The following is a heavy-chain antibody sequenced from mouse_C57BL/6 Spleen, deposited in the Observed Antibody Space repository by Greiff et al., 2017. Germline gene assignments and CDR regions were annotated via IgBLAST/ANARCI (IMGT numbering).Heavy chain of an antibody. CDR2: IYPGDGDT. D-gene: IGHD3-3*01. CDR3: ARGTVRSMDY. J-gene: IGHJ4*01. V-gene: IGHV1-80*01. Sequence: VKLQESGAELVKPGASVKISCKASGYAFSSYWMNWVKQRPGKGLEWIGQIYPGDGDTNYNGKFKGKATLTADKSSSTAYMQLSSLTSEDSAVYFCARGTVRSMDYWGQGTSVTVSS. CDR1: GYAFSSYW.